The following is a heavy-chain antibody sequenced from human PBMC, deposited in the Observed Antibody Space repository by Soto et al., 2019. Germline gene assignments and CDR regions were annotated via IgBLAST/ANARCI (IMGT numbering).Heavy chain of an antibody. CDR3: ARVGTVHSSFDY. CDR1: GFTFSSYS. CDR2: ISSSSSYI. D-gene: IGHD6-13*01. J-gene: IGHJ4*02. V-gene: IGHV3-21*01. Sequence: GGSLRLSCAASGFTFSSYSMNWVRQAPGKGLEWVSSISSSSSYIYYADSVKGRFTISRDNAKNSLYLQMNSLRAEDTAVYYCARVGTVHSSFDYWGQGTLVTVSS.